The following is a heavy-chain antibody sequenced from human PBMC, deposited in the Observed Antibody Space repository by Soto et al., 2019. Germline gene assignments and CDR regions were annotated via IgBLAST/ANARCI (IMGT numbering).Heavy chain of an antibody. CDR3: ARGRKRDGYNSGHSDFDI. CDR1: GGSINNYF. V-gene: IGHV4-59*01. D-gene: IGHD5-12*01. Sequence: PSETLSLTFSVSGGSINNYFWSGIRQPTGKGLEWIGQIYYSGNTNYNPSFKSRVTISVDTSKTHFSLKVSSVTDADTAVYYCARGRKRDGYNSGHSDFDISRQGTTVTVPS. CDR2: IYYSGNT. J-gene: IGHJ3*02.